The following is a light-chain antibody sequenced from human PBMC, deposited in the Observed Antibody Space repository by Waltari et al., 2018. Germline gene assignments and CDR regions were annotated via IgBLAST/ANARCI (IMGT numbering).Light chain of an antibody. CDR1: QSISSW. CDR3: QQCDSSPLT. J-gene: IGKJ4*01. CDR2: NAS. V-gene: IGKV1-5*03. Sequence: DIQMTQSPSTLAASVGARVTITCRASQSISSWLAWYQQKPGKAPKLLIYNASSLESGVPSRFSGSGSGTEFTLTISGLQPDDFATYYCQQCDSSPLTFGGGTKVEIK.